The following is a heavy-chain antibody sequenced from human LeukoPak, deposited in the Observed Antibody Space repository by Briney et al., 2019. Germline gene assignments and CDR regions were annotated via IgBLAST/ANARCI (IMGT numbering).Heavy chain of an antibody. CDR1: GFTFSSYE. CDR3: AKNQVVITPDYFDY. CDR2: ISSSGSTI. D-gene: IGHD3-3*01. V-gene: IGHV3-48*03. Sequence: PGGSLRLSCAASGFTFSSYEMNWVRQAPGKGLEWVSYISSSGSTIYYADSVKGRFTISRDNSKNTLYLQMNSLRAEDTAVYYCAKNQVVITPDYFDYWGQGTLVTVSS. J-gene: IGHJ4*02.